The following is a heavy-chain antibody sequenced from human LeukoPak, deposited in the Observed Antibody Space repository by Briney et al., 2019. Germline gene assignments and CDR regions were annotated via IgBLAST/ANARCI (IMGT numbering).Heavy chain of an antibody. J-gene: IGHJ4*02. D-gene: IGHD1-26*01. CDR1: GGSISSRSYY. Sequence: SETLSLTCTVSGGSISSRSYYWGWIRQPPGKGLEWIGSIYYSGSTYYNPSLKSRVTISVDTSKNRFSLKLSSVTAADTAVYYCARETSGSYSTYYFDYWGQGTLVTVSS. V-gene: IGHV4-39*02. CDR3: ARETSGSYSTYYFDY. CDR2: IYYSGST.